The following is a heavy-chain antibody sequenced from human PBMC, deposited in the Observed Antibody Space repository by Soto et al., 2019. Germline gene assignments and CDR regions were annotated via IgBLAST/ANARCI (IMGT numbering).Heavy chain of an antibody. D-gene: IGHD6-13*01. CDR1: GFTFSTYS. Sequence: EVQLVESGGGLVQPGESLRLSCAASGFTFSTYSMTWVRQTPGKGLEWVSSISSSSSYIYYADSLKGRFTISRDNAKNSLYLQMNSLRAEDTAVYYCASQLTSSWTVDYWGQGTLVTVSS. CDR2: ISSSSSYI. V-gene: IGHV3-21*01. J-gene: IGHJ4*02. CDR3: ASQLTSSWTVDY.